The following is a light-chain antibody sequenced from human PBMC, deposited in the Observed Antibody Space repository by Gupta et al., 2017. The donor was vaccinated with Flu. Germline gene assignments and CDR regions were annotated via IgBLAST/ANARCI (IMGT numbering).Light chain of an antibody. V-gene: IGLV2-14*01. CDR2: EVK. CDR1: SSDIGYYHY. J-gene: IGLJ2*01. Sequence: QSALTQPASVSGSPGQSITISCTGTSSDIGYYHYVSWYQQHPGKAPKLIIYEVKNRPSGISNRFSGSKSGNTASLTISGLQADDEADYFCSSFTSGTDYVVFGGGTKLTVL. CDR3: SSFTSGTDYVV.